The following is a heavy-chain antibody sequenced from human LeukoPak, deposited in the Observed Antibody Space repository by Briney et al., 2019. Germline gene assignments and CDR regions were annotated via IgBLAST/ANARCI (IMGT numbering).Heavy chain of an antibody. CDR2: ISYDGNKK. Sequence: PGRSLRLSCAASGFTFSSYSMHWVRQAPGKGLEWVAVISYDGNKKYDAESVKGRFTISRDNSENTLYLQMNSLRAEDTAVYYCARAPHYSNYGPYYYGMDVWGQGTTVTVSS. V-gene: IGHV3-30-3*01. D-gene: IGHD4-11*01. CDR1: GFTFSSYS. CDR3: ARAPHYSNYGPYYYGMDV. J-gene: IGHJ6*02.